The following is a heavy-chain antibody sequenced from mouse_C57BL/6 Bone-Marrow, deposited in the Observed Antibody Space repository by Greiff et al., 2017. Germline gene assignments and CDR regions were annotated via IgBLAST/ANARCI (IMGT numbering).Heavy chain of an antibody. Sequence: QVQLQQPGAELVKPGASVKLSCKASGYTFTSYWMQWVKQRPGQGLEWIGEIDPSDSYTNYNQKFKGKATLTVDTSSSTAYMRLSSLTSEDSAVYYCARSDYGYDGDYWGQGTTLTVSS. V-gene: IGHV1-50*01. CDR1: GYTFTSYW. J-gene: IGHJ2*01. CDR2: IDPSDSYT. CDR3: ARSDYGYDGDY. D-gene: IGHD2-2*01.